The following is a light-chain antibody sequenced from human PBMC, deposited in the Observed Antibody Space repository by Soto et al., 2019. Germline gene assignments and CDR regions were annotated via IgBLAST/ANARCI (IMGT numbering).Light chain of an antibody. Sequence: QSALTQPASVSGSPGQSITISCTGSTSDIGGYEYVSWYHQYPGKAPRLIIYAVHSRPSGVSNRFSGSKSGNTASLTISGLQAEDEADYHCSSYTPSSTYVFGTGTKVTVL. CDR3: SSYTPSSTYV. V-gene: IGLV2-14*03. CDR2: AVH. CDR1: TSDIGGYEY. J-gene: IGLJ1*01.